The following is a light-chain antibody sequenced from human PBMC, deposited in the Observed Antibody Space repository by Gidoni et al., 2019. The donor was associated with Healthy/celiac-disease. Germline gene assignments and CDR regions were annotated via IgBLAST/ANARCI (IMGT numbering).Light chain of an antibody. Sequence: SYVLTQQPSVSVAPGQTARITCGGNNIGSTSVHWYQQKPGTAPVLVVYDASDRPSGIPERFAGSNSGNTATLTISRVEAGDEADYYCQVWDSSSDHVVFGGGTKLTVL. J-gene: IGLJ2*01. CDR3: QVWDSSSDHVV. V-gene: IGLV3-21*02. CDR2: DAS. CDR1: NIGSTS.